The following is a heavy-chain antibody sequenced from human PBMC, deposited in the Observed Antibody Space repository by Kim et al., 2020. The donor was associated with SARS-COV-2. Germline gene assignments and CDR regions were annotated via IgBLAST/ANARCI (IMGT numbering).Heavy chain of an antibody. CDR3: ARSTMVGVDP. CDR1: GGSISSGSYY. CDR2: IYTSGST. D-gene: IGHD2-15*01. Sequence: SETLSLTCTVSGGSISSGSYYWSWIRQPAGKGLEWIGRIYTSGSTNYNPSLKSRVTISVDTSKNQFSLKLSSVTAADTAVYYCARSTMVGVDPWGQGTLVTVSS. J-gene: IGHJ5*02. V-gene: IGHV4-61*02.